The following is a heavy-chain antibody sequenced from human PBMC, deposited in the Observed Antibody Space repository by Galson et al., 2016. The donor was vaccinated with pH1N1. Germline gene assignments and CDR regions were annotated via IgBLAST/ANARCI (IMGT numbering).Heavy chain of an antibody. V-gene: IGHV4-39*01. J-gene: IGHJ4*02. D-gene: IGHD3-10*01. CDR1: GGSISSSSYY. CDR2: IYYSGST. Sequence: SETLSLTCTVSGGSISSSSYYWDRIRQPPGKGLEWIGSIYYSGSTYYNPSLKSRVTISVDTSKNQFSLKLSSVTAADTAVYYCARRGIGEFLYYFDSWGQGTLVTVSS. CDR3: ARRGIGEFLYYFDS.